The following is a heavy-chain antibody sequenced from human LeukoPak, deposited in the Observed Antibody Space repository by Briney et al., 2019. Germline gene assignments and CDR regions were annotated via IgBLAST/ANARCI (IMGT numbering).Heavy chain of an antibody. CDR3: ASSTGYYPY. CDR1: GGSISSRDYY. J-gene: IGHJ4*02. Sequence: RPSETLSLTCSVSGGSISSRDYYWGWLRQSPGKGLEWIGGIFYSGNTYYNPSLKSRLTISVDTSRNHFSLKLSSVTAADTAVYYCASSTGYYPYWGQGTLVTVSS. D-gene: IGHD3-9*01. V-gene: IGHV4-39*07. CDR2: IFYSGNT.